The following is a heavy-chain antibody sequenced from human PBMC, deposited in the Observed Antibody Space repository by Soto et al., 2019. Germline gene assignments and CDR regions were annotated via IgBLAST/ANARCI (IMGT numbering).Heavy chain of an antibody. Sequence: PPETLSLTCTVSGGSISSYYWSWIRQPPGKGLEWIGYIYYSGSTNYNPSLKSRVTISVDTSKNQFSLKLSSVTAADTAVYYCARKKYTGFDYWGQGTLVTVSS. CDR2: IYYSGST. V-gene: IGHV4-59*01. J-gene: IGHJ4*02. CDR3: ARKKYTGFDY. CDR1: GGSISSYY. D-gene: IGHD2-2*02.